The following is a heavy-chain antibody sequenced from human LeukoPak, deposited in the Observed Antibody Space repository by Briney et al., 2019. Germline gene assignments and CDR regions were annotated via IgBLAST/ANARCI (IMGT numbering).Heavy chain of an antibody. V-gene: IGHV3-21*01. CDR3: ARDRPTGASRLFVVQ. Sequence: GGSLRLSCAASGFTFSSYSMTWVRQAPGKGLEWISSMSSGSRYIYYADSVRGRFTISRDNAKNSLYLLMNSLRAEDTAVYYCARDRPTGASRLFVVQWGQGTLVTVSS. D-gene: IGHD3-3*01. CDR1: GFTFSSYS. CDR2: MSSGSRYI. J-gene: IGHJ4*02.